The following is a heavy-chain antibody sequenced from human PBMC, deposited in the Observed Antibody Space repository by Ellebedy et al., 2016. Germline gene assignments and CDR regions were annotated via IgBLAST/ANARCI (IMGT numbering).Heavy chain of an antibody. V-gene: IGHV3-21*01. Sequence: GESLKISCAASGFMFSSYSMNWVRQAPGKGLEWVSSISSSGYIYYADSVKGRFTISRDKSENTLYLQMNSLRAEDTAVYYCARQNPAYSSGQVSPIDHWGQGALVTVSS. D-gene: IGHD6-19*01. J-gene: IGHJ4*02. CDR3: ARQNPAYSSGQVSPIDH. CDR1: GFMFSSYS. CDR2: ISSSGYI.